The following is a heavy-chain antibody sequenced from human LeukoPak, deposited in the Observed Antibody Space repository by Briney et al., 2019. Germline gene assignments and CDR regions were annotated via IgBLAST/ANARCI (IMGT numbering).Heavy chain of an antibody. V-gene: IGHV4-30-4*01. Sequence: HGSGPTLVKPSQTLSLTCTVSGGSISSDDYYWSWIRQSPGKGLEWLGYIFYSGSTYYNPSLESRVTISIDTSKNHFSLNLNSVTAADTAVYFCASQAKPGMTVMSGGVFQHWGRGTLVTVSS. CDR1: GGSISSDDYY. D-gene: IGHD3-10*02. CDR3: ASQAKPGMTVMSGGVFQH. J-gene: IGHJ1*01. CDR2: IFYSGST.